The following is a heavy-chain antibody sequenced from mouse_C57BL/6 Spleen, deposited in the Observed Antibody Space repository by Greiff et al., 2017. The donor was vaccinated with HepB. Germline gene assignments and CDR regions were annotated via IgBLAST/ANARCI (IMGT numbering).Heavy chain of an antibody. CDR1: GYTFTDYN. J-gene: IGHJ4*01. CDR2: INPNNGGT. D-gene: IGHD1-1*01. V-gene: IGHV1-18*01. Sequence: DVQLQESGPELVKPGASVKIPCKASGYTFTDYNMDWVKQSHGKSLEWIGDINPNNGGTIYNQKFKGKATLTVDKSSSTAYMELRSLTSEDTAVYYCARAPYGSSYGDAMDYWGQGTSVTVSS. CDR3: ARAPYGSSYGDAMDY.